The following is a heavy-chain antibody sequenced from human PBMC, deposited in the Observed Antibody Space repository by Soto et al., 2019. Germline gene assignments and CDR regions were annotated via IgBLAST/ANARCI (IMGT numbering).Heavy chain of an antibody. Sequence: EVQLVESGGGLIQPGGSLRLSCAASGFTVSNNYMTWVRQAPGKGLEWVSFIYSSGSTYYADSVKGRFTISRDNFKNTLYLQMNSLRAEDTAVYYCARGYSYTQHVFDYWGLGTLVTVSS. J-gene: IGHJ4*02. CDR1: GFTVSNNY. D-gene: IGHD5-18*01. CDR2: IYSSGST. CDR3: ARGYSYTQHVFDY. V-gene: IGHV3-53*01.